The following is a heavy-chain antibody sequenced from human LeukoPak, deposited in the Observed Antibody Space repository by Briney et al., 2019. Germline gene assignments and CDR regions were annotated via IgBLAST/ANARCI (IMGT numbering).Heavy chain of an antibody. CDR2: VYYSGST. CDR3: ARGLLKWNSSGYYYFQH. J-gene: IGHJ1*01. Sequence: PSETLSLTCSVSGVSINNYYWSWIREPPGRGLEWIGYVYYSGSTNYNPSLKSRVTISVDTSKNQFSLKLSSVTAADTAVYYCARGLLKWNSSGYYYFQHWGQGTLVTVSS. CDR1: GVSINNYY. D-gene: IGHD3-22*01. V-gene: IGHV4-59*12.